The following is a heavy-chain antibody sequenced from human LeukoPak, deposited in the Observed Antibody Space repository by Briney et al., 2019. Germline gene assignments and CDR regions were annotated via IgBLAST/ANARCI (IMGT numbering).Heavy chain of an antibody. V-gene: IGHV7-4-1*02. Sequence: ASVKVSCKASGYTFTSYFMNWVRQAPGQGLEWMGWIHTNTGNPTYAQGFTGRFVFSLDTSVSTAYLQINSLKAEDTAVYYCARLGLPYLYYYMDVWGKGTTVTVSS. J-gene: IGHJ6*03. CDR3: ARLGLPYLYYYMDV. D-gene: IGHD5-18*01. CDR2: IHTNTGNP. CDR1: GYTFTSYF.